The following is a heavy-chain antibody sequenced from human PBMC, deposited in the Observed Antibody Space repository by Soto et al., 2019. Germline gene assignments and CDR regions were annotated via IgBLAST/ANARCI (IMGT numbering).Heavy chain of an antibody. CDR2: IKEDGSQR. CDR3: ARPVARVFDD. CDR1: GFILRDTW. V-gene: IGHV3-7*01. J-gene: IGHJ4*02. D-gene: IGHD5-12*01. Sequence: EVQLVESGGGLVQPGGSLRLSCATSGFILRDTWMTWVRQAPGKGLEWVANIKEDGSQRYYVDSVKGRFTISRDNAKNSVFLQMNSLRGEDTAVYYFARPVARVFDDWVQGTLGTVSS.